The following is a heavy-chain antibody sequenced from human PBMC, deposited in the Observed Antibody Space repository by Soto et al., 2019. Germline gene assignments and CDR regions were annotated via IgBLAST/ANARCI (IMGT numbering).Heavy chain of an antibody. Sequence: PSETLSLTCTVSGGSISSSSYYWGWIRQPPGKGLEWIGYIYYSGSTNYNPSLKSRVTISVDTSKNQFSLKLSSVTAADTAVYYCARLLDYRYYYYMDVWGKGTTVTVSS. V-gene: IGHV4-61*05. J-gene: IGHJ6*03. CDR3: ARLLDYRYYYYMDV. CDR1: GGSISSSSYY. CDR2: IYYSGST. D-gene: IGHD4-17*01.